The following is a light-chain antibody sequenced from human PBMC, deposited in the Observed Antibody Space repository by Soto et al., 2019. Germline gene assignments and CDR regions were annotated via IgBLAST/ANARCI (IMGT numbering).Light chain of an antibody. Sequence: QSVLTQPPSVSEAPGQKVTISCSGSSSNIGNNYVSWYQQFPGTAPKLLIYDNNKRPSGIPDRFSGSKSGTSATLDITGLQTGDEADYYCGTWDSSLSAVVFGGGTKVTVL. J-gene: IGLJ2*01. CDR2: DNN. V-gene: IGLV1-51*01. CDR1: SSNIGNNY. CDR3: GTWDSSLSAVV.